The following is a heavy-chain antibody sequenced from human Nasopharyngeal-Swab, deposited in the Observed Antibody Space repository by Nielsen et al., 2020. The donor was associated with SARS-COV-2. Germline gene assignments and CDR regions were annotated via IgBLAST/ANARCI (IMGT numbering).Heavy chain of an antibody. CDR2: ISFGGVTT. J-gene: IGHJ4*02. V-gene: IGHV3-23*01. CDR1: GFTFSSYA. CDR3: ASLARDY. Sequence: GESLKISCATSGFTFSSYAMSWVRQAPGKGLEWVSGISFGGVTTYYGDSVKGKFAISRDNSKNTLYLQMDSLRAEDTAVYYCASLARDYWGQGTLVTVSS.